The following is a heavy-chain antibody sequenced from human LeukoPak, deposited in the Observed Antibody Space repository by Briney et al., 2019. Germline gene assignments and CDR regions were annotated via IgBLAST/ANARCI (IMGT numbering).Heavy chain of an antibody. D-gene: IGHD4-23*01. V-gene: IGHV3-7*03. CDR1: GFTIGSHF. J-gene: IGHJ4*02. CDR2: LEPSGNER. CDR3: ARDRGTTVVTPDLDY. Sequence: GGSLRLSCAVSGFTIGSHFMGWVRHLPGKGLQCVAILEPSGNERNYVDSVKGRFTISRDNAKNSLYLQMNSLRAEDTAVYYCARDRGTTVVTPDLDYWGQGTLVTVSS.